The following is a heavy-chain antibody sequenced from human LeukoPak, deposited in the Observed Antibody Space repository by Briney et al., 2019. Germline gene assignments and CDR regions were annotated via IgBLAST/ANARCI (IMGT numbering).Heavy chain of an antibody. CDR2: IYYTGST. CDR1: GDPISSHY. V-gene: IGHV4-59*11. D-gene: IGHD3-9*01. J-gene: IGHJ4*02. Sequence: SETLSLTCTVSGDPISSHYWSWIRQPPGKGLEWIGYIYYTGSTNYNPSFKSRVTISIDTSKNQFSLKLSSVTAADTAVYYCARSGRTDYYPFDFWGQGTLVTVSS. CDR3: ARSGRTDYYPFDF.